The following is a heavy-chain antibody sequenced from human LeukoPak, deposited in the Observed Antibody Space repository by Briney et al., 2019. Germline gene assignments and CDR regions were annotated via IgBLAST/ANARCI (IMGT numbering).Heavy chain of an antibody. V-gene: IGHV3-23*01. CDR3: AKDRDYTFWSGYYY. CDR1: GFTFSSYA. CDR2: ISGSGGSR. J-gene: IGHJ4*02. D-gene: IGHD3-3*01. Sequence: GGSLRLSCAASGFTFSSYAMSWVRQAPGKGLEWVSAISGSGGSRYYADSVKGRFTISRDNSKNTLYLQMNSLRAEGTAVYYCAKDRDYTFWSGYYYWGQGTLVTVSS.